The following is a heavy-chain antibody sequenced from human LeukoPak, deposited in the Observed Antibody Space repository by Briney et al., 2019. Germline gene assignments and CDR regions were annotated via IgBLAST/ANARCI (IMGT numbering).Heavy chain of an antibody. CDR2: ISGNGGST. D-gene: IGHD2-8*02. Sequence: GGSLRLSCAASGFTFTNYAMIWVRQAPGKGLEWVSSISGNGGSTAYADSVKGRFTISRDNSKNTMYLQMNSLGAEDTAVYYCAKLAYWQKYYFDYWGQGTLVTVSS. V-gene: IGHV3-23*01. CDR1: GFTFTNYA. J-gene: IGHJ4*02. CDR3: AKLAYWQKYYFDY.